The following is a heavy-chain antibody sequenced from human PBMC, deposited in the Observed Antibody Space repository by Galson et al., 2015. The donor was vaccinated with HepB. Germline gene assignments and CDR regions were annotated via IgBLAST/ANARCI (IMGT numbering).Heavy chain of an antibody. D-gene: IGHD1-26*01. CDR2: ISAYNGNT. Sequence: SVKVSCKASGYTFTSYGISWVRQAPGQGLEWMGWISAYNGNTNYAQKLQGRVTMTTDTSTSTAYMELRSLRSDDTAVYYCARGLVGAIQGGAFDIWGQGTMVTVSS. V-gene: IGHV1-18*01. CDR1: GYTFTSYG. CDR3: ARGLVGAIQGGAFDI. J-gene: IGHJ3*02.